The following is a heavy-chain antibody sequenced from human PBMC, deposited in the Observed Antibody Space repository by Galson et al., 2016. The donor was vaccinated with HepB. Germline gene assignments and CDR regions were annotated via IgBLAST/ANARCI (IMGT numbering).Heavy chain of an antibody. CDR1: GYPFTGYY. CDR3: AGGFLGRIIVAESDP. J-gene: IGHJ5*02. Sequence: SVKVSCKASGYPFTGYYMHWVRQAPGQGLEWMGWINPNSGGTNYAQKFQGRVTMTRDTSISTAYMELSRLRSDDTAVYYCAGGFLGRIIVAESDPWGQGTLVTVSS. D-gene: IGHD6-19*01. V-gene: IGHV1-2*02. CDR2: INPNSGGT.